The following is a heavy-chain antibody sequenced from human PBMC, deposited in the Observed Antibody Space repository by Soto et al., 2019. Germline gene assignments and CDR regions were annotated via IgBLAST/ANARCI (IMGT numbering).Heavy chain of an antibody. CDR2: IWYDGSNK. D-gene: IGHD3-3*01. CDR1: GFTFSSYG. Sequence: VQLVESGGGVVQPGRSLRLSCAASGFTFSSYGMHWVRQAPGKGLEWVAVIWYDGSNKYYADSVKGRFTISRDNSKNTLYLQMNSLRAEDTAVYYCARGGYDFWSGYPDVLDYWGQGTLVTVSS. CDR3: ARGGYDFWSGYPDVLDY. J-gene: IGHJ4*02. V-gene: IGHV3-33*01.